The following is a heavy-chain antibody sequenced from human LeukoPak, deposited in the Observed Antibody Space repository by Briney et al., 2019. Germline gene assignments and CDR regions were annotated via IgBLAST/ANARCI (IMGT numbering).Heavy chain of an antibody. CDR2: VSPYNGNT. D-gene: IGHD5-24*01. CDR1: GYSFVGYG. J-gene: IGHJ4*02. V-gene: IGHV1-18*01. Sequence: ASVKVSCKASGYSFVGYGITWVRQAPGQGLEWMGWVSPYNGNTNYAQKFQGRVTMTTDTSTSTAYMELRSLRSDDTAVYYCARDWGREMAIITDYWGQGTLVTVSS. CDR3: ARDWGREMAIITDY.